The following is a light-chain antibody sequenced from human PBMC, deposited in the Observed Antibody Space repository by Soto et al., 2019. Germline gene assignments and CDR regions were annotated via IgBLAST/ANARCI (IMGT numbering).Light chain of an antibody. CDR2: GAS. J-gene: IGKJ2*01. Sequence: EIVLTQSPGTLSLSPGERATLSCRASQSVSSSYLAWYQQKPGQAPRRLIYGASSRATGIPDRFSGSGSGTDFTLTISRLEPEDFAVYYCQQYGSSPPYTFVQGTKLEIK. CDR1: QSVSSSY. V-gene: IGKV3-20*01. CDR3: QQYGSSPPYT.